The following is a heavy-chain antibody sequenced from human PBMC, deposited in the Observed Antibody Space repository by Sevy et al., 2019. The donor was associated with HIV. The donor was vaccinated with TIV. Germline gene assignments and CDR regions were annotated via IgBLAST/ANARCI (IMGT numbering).Heavy chain of an antibody. V-gene: IGHV3-48*03. J-gene: IGHJ6*02. CDR3: AKRGGQYDLGMDV. CDR1: GFIFSSFE. D-gene: IGHD1-1*01. Sequence: GGSLRLSCAASGFIFSSFEMNWVRQAPGKGLEWVSSISTSGSNRYYADSVKGRVTISRDNAKKSLYLQMNSLRAEDTAIYFCAKRGGQYDLGMDVWGHGTTVTVSS. CDR2: ISTSGSNR.